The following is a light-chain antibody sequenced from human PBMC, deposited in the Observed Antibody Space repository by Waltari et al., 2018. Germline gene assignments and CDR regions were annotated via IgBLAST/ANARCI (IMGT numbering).Light chain of an antibody. V-gene: IGLV2-14*03. CDR1: SSDVGDYKY. Sequence: QSALTQPASVSGSPGQSITISCTATSSDVGDYKYVSWYQQHPGKVPKLLIYDVTNRPSGISYRFFCSKSGYTASLTISGLQAEDEADYYCSSYTTRSTRVFGTGTKVTVL. CDR3: SSYTTRSTRV. CDR2: DVT. J-gene: IGLJ1*01.